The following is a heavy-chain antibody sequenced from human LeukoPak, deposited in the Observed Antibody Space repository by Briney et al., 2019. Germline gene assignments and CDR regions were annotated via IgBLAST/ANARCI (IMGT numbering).Heavy chain of an antibody. D-gene: IGHD1-1*01. V-gene: IGHV1-2*02. J-gene: IGHJ6*02. CDR2: INPNSGDT. CDR3: ARSERRLDISHYYYPMDV. Sequence: ASVRVSCKASGYTXTDYYIHLVRQAPGQALEWMGWINPNSGDTKYPQNFQDRVTMTRDTSTTTAYMDLTRLKSEDTAVYYCARSERRLDISHYYYPMDVWGQGTTVTVSS. CDR1: GYTXTDYY.